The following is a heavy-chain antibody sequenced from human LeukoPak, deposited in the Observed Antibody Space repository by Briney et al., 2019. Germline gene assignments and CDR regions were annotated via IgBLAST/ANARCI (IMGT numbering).Heavy chain of an antibody. CDR1: GFTFSSYA. J-gene: IGHJ4*02. D-gene: IGHD2-2*01. V-gene: IGHV3-30-3*01. Sequence: GGSLRLSCAASGFTFSSYAMHWVRQAPGKGLEWVAVISYDGSNKYYADSVKGRFTISRDNSRNTLYLQMNSLRAEDTAVYYCARDRSSNEYYFDYWGQGTLVTVSS. CDR3: ARDRSSNEYYFDY. CDR2: ISYDGSNK.